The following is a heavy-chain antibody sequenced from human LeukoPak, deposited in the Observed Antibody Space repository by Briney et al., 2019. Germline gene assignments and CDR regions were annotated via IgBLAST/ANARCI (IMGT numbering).Heavy chain of an antibody. D-gene: IGHD2-8*02. V-gene: IGHV3-53*01. CDR1: GFTVSSNY. CDR2: IYSGGST. CDR3: ATLRLVAHLGAFDI. J-gene: IGHJ3*02. Sequence: GGSLRLSCAASGFTVSSNYMSWGRQAPGKGLEWVSVIYSGGSTYYADSVKGRFTISRDNSKNTLYLQMNSLRAEDTAVYYCATLRLVAHLGAFDIWGQGTMVTVSS.